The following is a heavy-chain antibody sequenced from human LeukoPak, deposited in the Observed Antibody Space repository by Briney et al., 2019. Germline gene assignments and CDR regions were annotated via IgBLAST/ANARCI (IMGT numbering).Heavy chain of an antibody. J-gene: IGHJ4*02. V-gene: IGHV3-74*01. D-gene: IGHD5-24*01. Sequence: LPGGSLRLXCAASGFTFSSYRMHWVRQAPGKGLVGVSRINSDGSSTRYLDSVKGRFTVSRDNARNTLYLQMNSLRVEDTAVYYCARDGGDGYNRDDFDYWGQGTLVTVSS. CDR2: INSDGSST. CDR3: ARDGGDGYNRDDFDY. CDR1: GFTFSSYR.